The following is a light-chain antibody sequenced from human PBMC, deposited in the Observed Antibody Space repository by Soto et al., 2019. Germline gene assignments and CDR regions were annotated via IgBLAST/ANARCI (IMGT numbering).Light chain of an antibody. CDR1: QSVSSN. CDR3: QQYNNWPPLT. CDR2: GAS. V-gene: IGKV3-15*01. Sequence: EIVMTQSPATLYVSPGERATLSCRASQSVSSNLAWYQQKPGQAPRLLIYGASTRANGIPGRFSGSGSGTEFTLTISSLQSEDFAVYYCQQYNNWPPLTFGGGTKVEIK. J-gene: IGKJ4*01.